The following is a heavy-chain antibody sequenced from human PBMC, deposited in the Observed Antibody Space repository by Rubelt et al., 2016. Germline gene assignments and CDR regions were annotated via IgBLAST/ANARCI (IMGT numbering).Heavy chain of an antibody. CDR3: ARSCIGGACYVPGAVDI. Sequence: QVQLQQWGAGLLKPSETLSLTCAVYGGSFSGYSWSWIRQAPGQGLEWIGEINHSGSTNYNPSLKSRVAISVDTSKNQYSLKLTSGTAAETAVYYCARSCIGGACYVPGAVDIWGRGTMVTVSS. V-gene: IGHV4-34*01. J-gene: IGHJ3*02. CDR1: GGSFSGYS. CDR2: INHSGST. D-gene: IGHD2-15*01.